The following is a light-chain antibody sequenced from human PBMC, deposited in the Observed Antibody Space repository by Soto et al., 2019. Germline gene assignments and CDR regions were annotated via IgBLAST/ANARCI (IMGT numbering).Light chain of an antibody. CDR3: SSYTSSSSLVV. CDR2: EVS. Sequence: QSALTQPASVSGSPGQSINISGTGTSSDVGGYNYVSWYQQHPGKAPKLMIYEVSNRPSGVSNRFSGSKSGNTASLTISGLQAEDEADYYCSSYTSSSSLVVFGGGTKLTV. V-gene: IGLV2-14*01. J-gene: IGLJ2*01. CDR1: SSDVGGYNY.